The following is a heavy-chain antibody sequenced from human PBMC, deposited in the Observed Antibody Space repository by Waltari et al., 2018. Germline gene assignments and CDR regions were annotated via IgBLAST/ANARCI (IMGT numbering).Heavy chain of an antibody. CDR2: IYSGGST. CDR1: GFTVSSNY. D-gene: IGHD6-6*01. Sequence: EVQLVESGGGLIQPGGSLRLSCAASGFTVSSNYMSWVRQAPGKGRGWVSVIYSGGSTYYADSVKGRFTISRDNSKNTLYLQMNSLRAEDTAVYYCAREEYSSSSYAFDIWGQGTMVTVSS. J-gene: IGHJ3*02. CDR3: AREEYSSSSYAFDI. V-gene: IGHV3-53*01.